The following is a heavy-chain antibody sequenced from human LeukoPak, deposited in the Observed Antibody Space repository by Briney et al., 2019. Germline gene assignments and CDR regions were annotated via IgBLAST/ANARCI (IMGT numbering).Heavy chain of an antibody. CDR3: ARGSGSYYQSYFDY. V-gene: IGHV3-30*03. J-gene: IGHJ4*02. CDR2: ISYDGSNK. D-gene: IGHD1-26*01. CDR1: GFTFSSYG. Sequence: GGSLRLSCAASGFTFSSYGMHWVRQAPGKGLEWVAVISYDGSNKYYADSVKGRFTISRDNSKNTLYLQMNSLRAEDTAVYYCARGSGSYYQSYFDYWGQGTLVTVSS.